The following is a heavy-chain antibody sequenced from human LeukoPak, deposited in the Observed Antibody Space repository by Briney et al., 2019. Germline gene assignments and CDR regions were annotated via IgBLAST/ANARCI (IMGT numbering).Heavy chain of an antibody. CDR1: GSTFTSYY. J-gene: IGHJ4*02. V-gene: IGHV1-46*01. D-gene: IGHD5-18*01. CDR2: INPSGGST. Sequence: ASVKVSCKASGSTFTSYYMHWVRQAPGQGLEWMGIINPSGGSTSYAQKFQGRVTMTRDTSTSTVYMELSSLRSEDTAVYYCARHLAGFTYGRAVDYWGQGTLVTVSS. CDR3: ARHLAGFTYGRAVDY.